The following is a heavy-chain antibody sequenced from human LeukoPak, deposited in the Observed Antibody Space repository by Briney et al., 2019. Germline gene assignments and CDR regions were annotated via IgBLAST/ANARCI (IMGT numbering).Heavy chain of an antibody. CDR3: ARDSPPHYDILTGYYMIGAFDI. V-gene: IGHV4-39*02. D-gene: IGHD3-9*01. CDR1: GGSISRSDYY. CDR2: VHYSGRA. Sequence: SETLSLTCTVSGGSISRSDYYWGWIRQPPGKGLEWIGSVHYSGRAYYNPSLKSPVTISVDTSKNQFSLKVRSVTAADTAVYFCARDSPPHYDILTGYYMIGAFDIWGQGTMVTVSS. J-gene: IGHJ3*02.